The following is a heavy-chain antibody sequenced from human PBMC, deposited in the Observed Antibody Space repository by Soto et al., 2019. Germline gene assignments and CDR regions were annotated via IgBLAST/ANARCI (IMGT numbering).Heavy chain of an antibody. V-gene: IGHV1-8*01. D-gene: IGHD6-25*01. Sequence: ASVKVSCKASGYTFNTYDIHWVRQATGQGLEWMGWMNPYNGNAGYAQKFQGRVTMTRNTSISTAYMELSSLRSEDTAVYFCARRKERSGPHYFDSWGQGTLVTVSS. CDR1: GYTFNTYD. CDR3: ARRKERSGPHYFDS. J-gene: IGHJ4*02. CDR2: MNPYNGNA.